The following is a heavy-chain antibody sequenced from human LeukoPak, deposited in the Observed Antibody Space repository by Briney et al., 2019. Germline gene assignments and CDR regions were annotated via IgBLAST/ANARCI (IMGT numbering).Heavy chain of an antibody. D-gene: IGHD2-21*01. J-gene: IGHJ5*02. CDR3: VKDVSSGILWSWFDP. CDR2: ISGSGGST. V-gene: IGHV3-23*01. Sequence: GGSLRLSCAASGFTFSSYAMSWVRQAPGKGLEWVSAISGSGGSTYYADSVKGRFTISRDNSKNMLYLQMNNLRAEDTAVYYCVKDVSSGILWSWFDPWGQGTLVTVSS. CDR1: GFTFSSYA.